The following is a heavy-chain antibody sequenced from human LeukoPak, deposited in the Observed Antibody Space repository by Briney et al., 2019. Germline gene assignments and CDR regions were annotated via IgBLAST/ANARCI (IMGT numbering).Heavy chain of an antibody. Sequence: PSETLSLTCAVYGGSFSGYYWSWIRQPPGKGLEWIGEINHSGSTNYNPSLKSRVTISVDTSKNQFSLKLSSVTAADTAVYYCSRHFLRYFDWFGAGDYFDYWGQGTLVTVSS. D-gene: IGHD3-9*01. CDR1: GGSFSGYY. CDR2: INHSGST. J-gene: IGHJ4*02. CDR3: SRHFLRYFDWFGAGDYFDY. V-gene: IGHV4-34*01.